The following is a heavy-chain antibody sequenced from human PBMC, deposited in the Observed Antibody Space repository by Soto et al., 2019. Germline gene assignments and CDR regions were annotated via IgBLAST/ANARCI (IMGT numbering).Heavy chain of an antibody. CDR3: ARVLSGSSLFDY. D-gene: IGHD1-26*01. V-gene: IGHV4-59*01. CDR1: GGSIISDY. J-gene: IGHJ4*02. CDR2: ISYSGST. Sequence: ETLSLTCTVSGGSIISDYWSWIRQPPGKGLEWIGYISYSGSTNYNPSLKSLVTISVDTSKNQFSLKLFSVTAADTAVYYCARVLSGSSLFDYWGQGTLVTVSS.